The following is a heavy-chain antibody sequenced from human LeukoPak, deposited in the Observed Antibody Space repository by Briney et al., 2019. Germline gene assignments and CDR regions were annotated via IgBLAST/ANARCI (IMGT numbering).Heavy chain of an antibody. CDR3: AINDNSRRYFQY. V-gene: IGHV1-8*01. CDR2: MNPNSGNT. Sequence: ASVKVSCKASGYTFTSYDINWVRQATGQGLEWMGWMNPNSGNTGYAQKFQGRVTMTRNTSISTAYMELSSLRPEDTAVYYCAINDNSRRYFQYWGQGTLVTVSS. D-gene: IGHD1-26*01. CDR1: GYTFTSYD. J-gene: IGHJ1*01.